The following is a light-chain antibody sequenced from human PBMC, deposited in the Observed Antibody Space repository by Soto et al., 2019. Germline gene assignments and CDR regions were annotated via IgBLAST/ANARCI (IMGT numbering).Light chain of an antibody. CDR1: QTISSY. Sequence: EIVVTQSPATLSLSPGERATLSCRASQTISSYLAWYQQKPGQTPRLLIHDASNRATGIPARFSGSGSGTDFTLTISSLEPEDFAVYYCQQRSALPLTFGGGTKVEIK. CDR2: DAS. J-gene: IGKJ4*01. CDR3: QQRSALPLT. V-gene: IGKV3-11*01.